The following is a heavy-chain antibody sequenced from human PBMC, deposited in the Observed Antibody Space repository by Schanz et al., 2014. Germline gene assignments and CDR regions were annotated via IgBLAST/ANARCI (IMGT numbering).Heavy chain of an antibody. Sequence: QVQLVESGGGVVQPGRSLRLSCAASGFIFSSYGLHWVRQAPGKGLEWVAFIWYDGSNKYYADSVKGRFTISRDNSKNTLYLQMNSQRDDDTSVYFCARVTRRIAAPSTASVRNCYYYAMDVWGQGTTVTVSS. V-gene: IGHV3-33*01. CDR1: GFIFSSYG. J-gene: IGHJ6*02. CDR3: ARVTRRIAAPSTASVRNCYYYAMDV. D-gene: IGHD6-13*01. CDR2: IWYDGSNK.